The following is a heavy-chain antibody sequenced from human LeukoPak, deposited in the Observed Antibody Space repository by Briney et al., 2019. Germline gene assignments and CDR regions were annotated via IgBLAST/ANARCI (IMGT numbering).Heavy chain of an antibody. CDR1: GGSISSGSYY. J-gene: IGHJ6*02. CDR2: IYTSGST. CDR3: ARLIWSGASAGMDV. Sequence: SETLSLTCTVSGGSISSGSYYWSWIRQPAGKGLEWIGRIYTSGSTNYNPSLKSRVTISVDTSKNQFSLKLSSVTAAGTAVYYCARLIWSGASAGMDVWGQGTTVTVSS. D-gene: IGHD3-3*01. V-gene: IGHV4-61*02.